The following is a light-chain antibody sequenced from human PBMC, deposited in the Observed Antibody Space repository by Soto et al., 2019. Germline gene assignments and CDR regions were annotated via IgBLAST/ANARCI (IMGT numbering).Light chain of an antibody. CDR1: QDITNH. CDR3: QKYDDVPQ. V-gene: IGKV1-33*01. Sequence: DIQMTQSPSSLSASVGDTVTITCQASQDITNHLNWYQQKPGKAPNLLIYDASHLETGVPSRFSGRGSGTYFTLTISSLQPEDIVTYYCQKYDDVPQFGPGTKVDF. J-gene: IGKJ3*01. CDR2: DAS.